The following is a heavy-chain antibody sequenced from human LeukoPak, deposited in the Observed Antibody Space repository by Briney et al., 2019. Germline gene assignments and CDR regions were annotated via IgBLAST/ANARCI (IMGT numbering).Heavy chain of an antibody. V-gene: IGHV1-8*01. CDR1: GYTFPSYD. Sequence: ASVKVSCKASGYTFPSYDINWVRQATGQGLEWMGWMNPNSGNTGYAQKFQGRVTMTRNTSISTAYMELSSLRSEDTAVYYCARGGSGSSWYGFYYYYMDVWGKGTTVTVSS. CDR2: MNPNSGNT. J-gene: IGHJ6*03. D-gene: IGHD6-13*01. CDR3: ARGGSGSSWYGFYYYYMDV.